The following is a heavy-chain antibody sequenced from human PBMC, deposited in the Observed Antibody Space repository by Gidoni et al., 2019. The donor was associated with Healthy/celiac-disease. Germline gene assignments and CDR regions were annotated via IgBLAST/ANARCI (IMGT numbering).Heavy chain of an antibody. Sequence: QVQLVQSGAEVKKPGASVKVSCKASGYTFTGYYMHWVRQAPGQGLEWMGWINPNRGGTNYAQKFQGRVTRTGDTSISTAYMELSRLRSDDTAVYYCARGEGFGELLSFDYWGQGTLVTVSS. J-gene: IGHJ4*02. V-gene: IGHV1-2*02. CDR3: ARGEGFGELLSFDY. D-gene: IGHD3-10*01. CDR2: INPNRGGT. CDR1: GYTFTGYY.